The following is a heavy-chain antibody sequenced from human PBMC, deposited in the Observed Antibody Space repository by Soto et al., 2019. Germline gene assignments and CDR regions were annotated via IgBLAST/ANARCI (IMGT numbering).Heavy chain of an antibody. Sequence: GGSLRLSCAASGFTFSSYAMSWVRQAPGKGLEWVSAISGSGGSTYYADSVKGRFTISRDNSKNTLYLQMNSLRAEDTAVDYCASFSVYNRRGYTPRGFAFDIWAEGQMVPVS. D-gene: IGHD3-22*01. J-gene: IGHJ3*02. CDR3: ASFSVYNRRGYTPRGFAFDI. V-gene: IGHV3-23*01. CDR1: GFTFSSYA. CDR2: ISGSGGST.